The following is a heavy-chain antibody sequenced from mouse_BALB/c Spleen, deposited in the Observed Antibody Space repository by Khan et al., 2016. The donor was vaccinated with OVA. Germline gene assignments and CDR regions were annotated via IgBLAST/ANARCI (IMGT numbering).Heavy chain of an antibody. CDR2: VNPNNGDT. V-gene: IGHV1-26*01. J-gene: IGHJ3*01. CDR3: ASGYELFPY. Sequence: VQLKQSGPDLVKPGASVKISCKASGYSFTVYYMTWVKQSPGKSPEWIGRVNPNNGDTNYNQNFKGKAILTVDKSSNTAYMELRSLTSEDSAVFYGASGYELFPYWGQGTLVTVSA. D-gene: IGHD2-2*01. CDR1: GYSFTVYY.